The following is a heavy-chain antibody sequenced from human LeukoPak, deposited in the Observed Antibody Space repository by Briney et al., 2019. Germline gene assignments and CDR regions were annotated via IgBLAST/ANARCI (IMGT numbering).Heavy chain of an antibody. J-gene: IGHJ5*02. CDR1: GGSISSGGYY. CDR2: IYYSGST. Sequence: SETLSLTCTVSGGSISSGGYYWSWIRQHPGKGLEWIGYIYYSGSTYYNPSLKSRVTISVDTSKNQFSLKLSSVTAADTAVYYCARGSGLEWRVRWFDPWGQGTLVTVSS. CDR3: ARGSGLEWRVRWFDP. D-gene: IGHD1-1*01. V-gene: IGHV4-31*03.